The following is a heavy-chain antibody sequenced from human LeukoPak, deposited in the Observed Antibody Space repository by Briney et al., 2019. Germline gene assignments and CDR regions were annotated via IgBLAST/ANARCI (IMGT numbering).Heavy chain of an antibody. CDR3: SRFYSSGWASGAFDI. J-gene: IGHJ3*02. D-gene: IGHD3-22*01. CDR2: IRNKANGGTT. CDR1: GFTFSDYA. V-gene: IGHV3-49*04. Sequence: GGSPRLSCTTSGFTFSDYAVSWVRQAPGKGLEWIGFIRNKANGGTTEYAASVKGRFTISRDDSKTIAHLQMSSLKTEDTAVYYCSRFYSSGWASGAFDIWGQGTMVTVSS.